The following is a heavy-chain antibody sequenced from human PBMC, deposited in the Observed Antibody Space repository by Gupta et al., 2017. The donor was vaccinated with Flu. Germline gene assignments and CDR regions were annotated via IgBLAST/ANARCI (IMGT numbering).Heavy chain of an antibody. CDR2: IYYSGST. CDR1: GGSISSYY. D-gene: IGHD6-13*01. Sequence: QVQLQESGPGLVKTSETLSLTCPVPGGSISSYYWSWIRQPPGKGLEWIGYIYYSGSTNYNPSLKSRVTISVDTSKNQFSLKLSSVTAADTAVYYCARIKAGADVRYYYGMDVWGQGTTVTVSS. CDR3: ARIKAGADVRYYYGMDV. V-gene: IGHV4-59*01. J-gene: IGHJ6*02.